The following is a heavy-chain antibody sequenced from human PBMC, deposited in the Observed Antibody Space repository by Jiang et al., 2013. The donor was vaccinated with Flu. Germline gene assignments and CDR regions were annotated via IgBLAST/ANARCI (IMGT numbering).Heavy chain of an antibody. D-gene: IGHD5-12*01. CDR2: IYYSGST. Sequence: GSGLVKPSETLSLTCTVSGGSISSYYWSWIRQPPGKGLEWIGYIYYSGSTNYNPSLKSRVTISVDTSKNQFSLKLSSVTAADTAVYYCARDFHYDYVPQDRYGMDVWGQGTTVTVSS. J-gene: IGHJ6*02. CDR3: ARDFHYDYVPQDRYGMDV. V-gene: IGHV4-59*01. CDR1: GGSISSYY.